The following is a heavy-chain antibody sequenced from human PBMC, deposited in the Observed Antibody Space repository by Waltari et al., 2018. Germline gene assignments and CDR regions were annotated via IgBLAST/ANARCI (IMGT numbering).Heavy chain of an antibody. D-gene: IGHD4-4*01. J-gene: IGHJ4*02. V-gene: IGHV4-30-2*01. Sequence: QLQLQESGSGLVKPSQTLSLTCAVSGGSISSGGYSWSWIRQPPGKGLEWIGYIYHSGSTYYNPSLKSRVTISVDRSKNQFSLKRSSVTAADTAVYHCARRMVTTGYFDYWGQGTLVTVSS. CDR2: IYHSGST. CDR3: ARRMVTTGYFDY. CDR1: GGSISSGGYS.